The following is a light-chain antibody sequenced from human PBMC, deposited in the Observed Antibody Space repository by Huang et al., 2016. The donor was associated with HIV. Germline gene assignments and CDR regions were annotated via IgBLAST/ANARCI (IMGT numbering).Light chain of an antibody. Sequence: DIQMTQSPSSVSASVGDRVTMSCRASQGISNWLAWYQQRPGKAPTLLIYAASYLESGAQSRFIGRGSGTFFTLTINGLQSEDSATYYCQQANSFPELSFGGGTRVEV. CDR3: QQANSFPELS. V-gene: IGKV1-12*01. J-gene: IGKJ4*01. CDR1: QGISNW. CDR2: AAS.